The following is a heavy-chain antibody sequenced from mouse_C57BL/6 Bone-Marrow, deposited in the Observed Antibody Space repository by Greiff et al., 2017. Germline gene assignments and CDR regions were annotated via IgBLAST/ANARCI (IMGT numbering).Heavy chain of an antibody. J-gene: IGHJ3*01. CDR1: GYSFTDYN. CDR3: ARPQAYYSDWGFAY. Sequence: VQLQQSGPELVKPGASVKLSCKASGYSFTDYNMTWVKQSNGKSLEWIGVINPNYGTTSYNQKFKGKATLTVDQSSSTAYMQLNSLTSEDSAGYYCARPQAYYSDWGFAYWGQGTLVTVSA. CDR2: INPNYGTT. D-gene: IGHD2-12*01. V-gene: IGHV1-39*01.